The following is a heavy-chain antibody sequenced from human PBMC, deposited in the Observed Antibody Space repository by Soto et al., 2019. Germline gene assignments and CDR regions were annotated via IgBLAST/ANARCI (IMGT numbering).Heavy chain of an antibody. Sequence: GGSLRLSCAASGFTFSDYYISWIRQAPGKGLEWVSYISSFSSSIYYADSVKGRFTISRDNAKNSVYLQMNNLRAEDTALYYCARASLVGASWYYGMDVWGQGTTVTVSS. CDR2: ISSFSSSI. CDR3: ARASLVGASWYYGMDV. D-gene: IGHD1-26*01. V-gene: IGHV3-11*01. CDR1: GFTFSDYY. J-gene: IGHJ6*02.